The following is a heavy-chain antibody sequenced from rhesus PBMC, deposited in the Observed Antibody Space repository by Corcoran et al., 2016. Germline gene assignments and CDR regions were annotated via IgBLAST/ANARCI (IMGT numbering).Heavy chain of an antibody. CDR1: GGSFSSYW. V-gene: IGHV4-80*01. D-gene: IGHD2-21*01. CDR2: INGNSGST. CDR3: ARYGGGYFDC. Sequence: QVQLQESGPGLVKPSETLSLTCGVSGGSFSSYWWSWTRQPPGKGLEWIGEINGNSGSTNYNPSLKSRVTISKDASKNQFSLRLNSVTAADTAVFFCARYGGGYFDCWGQGVLVTVSS. J-gene: IGHJ4*01.